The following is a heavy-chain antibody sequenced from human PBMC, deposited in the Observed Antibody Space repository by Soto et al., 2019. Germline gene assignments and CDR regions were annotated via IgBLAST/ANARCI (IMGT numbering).Heavy chain of an antibody. V-gene: IGHV3-74*01. CDR3: ARPYSSSWTPYYYGMDV. CDR2: INSDGSST. J-gene: IGHJ6*02. D-gene: IGHD6-13*01. Sequence: PGGSLRLSCAASGFTFSSYWMHWVRQAPGKGLVWVSRINSDGSSTSYADSVKGRFTISRDNAKNTLYLQMNSRRAEDTAVYYCARPYSSSWTPYYYGMDVWGQGTTVTVSS. CDR1: GFTFSSYW.